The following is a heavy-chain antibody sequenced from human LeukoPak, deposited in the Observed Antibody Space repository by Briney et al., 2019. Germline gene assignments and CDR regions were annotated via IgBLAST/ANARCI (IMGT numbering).Heavy chain of an antibody. D-gene: IGHD3-10*01. Sequence: ASVKVSCKASGGTFSSYTISWVRQAPGQGLEWMGRIIPILGIANYAQKFQGRVTITADKSTSTACMELSSLRSEDTAVYYCARGPFTMVRENWFDPWGQGTLVTVSS. V-gene: IGHV1-69*02. J-gene: IGHJ5*02. CDR2: IIPILGIA. CDR1: GGTFSSYT. CDR3: ARGPFTMVRENWFDP.